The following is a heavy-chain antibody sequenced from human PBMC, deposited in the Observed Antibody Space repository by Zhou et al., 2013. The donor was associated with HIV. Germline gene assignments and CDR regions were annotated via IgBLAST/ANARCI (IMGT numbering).Heavy chain of an antibody. CDR2: IKQDGSEK. D-gene: IGHD3-10*01. CDR1: GFTFSSYW. J-gene: IGHJ4*02. CDR3: ASGVTGDIPRWGGYYFDY. V-gene: IGHV3-7*01. Sequence: EVQLVESGGGLVQPGGSLRLSCAASGFTFSSYWMSWVRQAPGKGLEWVANIKQDGSEKYYVGSVKGRFTISRDNAKNSLHLQMNSLRAEDTAVYYCASGVTGDIPRWGGYYFDYWGQGTLVTVSS.